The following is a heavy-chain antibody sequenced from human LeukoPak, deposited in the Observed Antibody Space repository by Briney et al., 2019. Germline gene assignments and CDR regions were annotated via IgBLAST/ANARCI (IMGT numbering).Heavy chain of an antibody. D-gene: IGHD2-21*02. V-gene: IGHV1-8*01. CDR3: ARCTGGDCGGAFDI. CDR1: GNTFTNYD. Sequence: ASVKVSCKTSGNTFTNYDINWLRQATGQGLEWMGWMNPNTGNADSAQKFQGRVTMTRNISISTAYMELSSLRLEDTAVYYCARCTGGDCGGAFDIWGQGTMVTVSS. J-gene: IGHJ3*02. CDR2: MNPNTGNA.